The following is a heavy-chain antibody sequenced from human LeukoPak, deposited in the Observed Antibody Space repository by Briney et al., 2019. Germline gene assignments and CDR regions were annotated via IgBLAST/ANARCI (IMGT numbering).Heavy chain of an antibody. J-gene: IGHJ6*03. D-gene: IGHD3-22*01. CDR1: GGSISSYY. CDR2: IYYNGNA. Sequence: SETLSLTCTVSGGSISSYYWSWIRQAPGKGLECIGYIYYNGNANYNPSLRSRVTLSVDTSNNQFSLKLSSVTAADTAVYYCARDTYSYDSSAYYYYYMDVWGKGTTVTVSS. V-gene: IGHV4-59*01. CDR3: ARDTYSYDSSAYYYYYMDV.